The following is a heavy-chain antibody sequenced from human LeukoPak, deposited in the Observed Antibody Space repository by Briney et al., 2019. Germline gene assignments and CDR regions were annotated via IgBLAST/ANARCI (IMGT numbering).Heavy chain of an antibody. CDR1: GFTFSSYG. CDR2: ISYDGSNK. Sequence: PGGSLRLSCAASGFTFSSYGMHWVRQAPGKGLEWVAVISYDGSNKYYADSVMGRFTISRDNSKNTLYLQMNSLRAEDTAVYYCAKDARRGYSYGFNVYYFDYWGQGTLVTVSS. D-gene: IGHD5-18*01. CDR3: AKDARRGYSYGFNVYYFDY. V-gene: IGHV3-30*18. J-gene: IGHJ4*02.